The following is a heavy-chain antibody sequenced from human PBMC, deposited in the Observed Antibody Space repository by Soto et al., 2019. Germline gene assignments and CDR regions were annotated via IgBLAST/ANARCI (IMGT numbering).Heavy chain of an antibody. J-gene: IGHJ4*02. CDR1: GFTFSSYG. CDR3: AKAESTMDYFGY. V-gene: IGHV3-30*18. CDR2: ISYDGSNK. Sequence: GGSLRLSCAASGFTFSSYGMHWVRQAPGKGLEWVAVISYDGSNKYYADSVKGRFTISRDNSKNTLYLQMNSLRAEDTAVYYCAKAESTMDYFGYCGQGTLLTAPQ. D-gene: IGHD3-10*01.